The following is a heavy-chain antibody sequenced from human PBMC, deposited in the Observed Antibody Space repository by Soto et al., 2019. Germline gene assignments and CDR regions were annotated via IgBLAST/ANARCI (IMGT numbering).Heavy chain of an antibody. Sequence: GASVKVSCKASGYTFTSYAIHLVRQAPGQRLEWMGWINAGNGNTKYSQKFQGRVTITRDTSASTAYMELSSLRSEDTAVYYCATLSSGGSLYNWFDPWGQGTLVTVSS. D-gene: IGHD2-15*01. V-gene: IGHV1-3*01. CDR2: INAGNGNT. J-gene: IGHJ5*02. CDR1: GYTFTSYA. CDR3: ATLSSGGSLYNWFDP.